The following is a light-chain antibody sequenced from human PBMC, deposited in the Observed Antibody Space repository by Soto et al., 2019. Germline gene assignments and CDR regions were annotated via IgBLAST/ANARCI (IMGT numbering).Light chain of an antibody. CDR3: SSHTSSRTLV. Sequence: QSALTPPASVAGAPGQAVALSCPGTSRDVGGYNFVSWYQHHPGKAPKLLIYDVTYRPSGVSDRFSASKSGNTASLTISGLQTEDEADYYCSSHTSSRTLVFGTGTKVTVL. CDR1: SRDVGGYNF. J-gene: IGLJ1*01. V-gene: IGLV2-14*03. CDR2: DVT.